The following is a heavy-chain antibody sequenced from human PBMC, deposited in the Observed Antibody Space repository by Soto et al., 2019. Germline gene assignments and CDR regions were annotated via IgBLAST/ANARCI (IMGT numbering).Heavy chain of an antibody. J-gene: IGHJ6*02. D-gene: IGHD3-3*01. Sequence: ASVKVSCKASGYTFTSYDINWVRQATGQGLEWMGWMNPNSGNTGYAQKFQGRVTITADESTSTAYMELSSLRSEDTAVYYCARGRIFGVVIDYYYYGMDVWGQGTTVTVSS. V-gene: IGHV1-8*01. CDR1: GYTFTSYD. CDR2: MNPNSGNT. CDR3: ARGRIFGVVIDYYYYGMDV.